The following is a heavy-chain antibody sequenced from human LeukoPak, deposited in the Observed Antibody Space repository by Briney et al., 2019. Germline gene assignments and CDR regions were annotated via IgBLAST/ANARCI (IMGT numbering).Heavy chain of an antibody. V-gene: IGHV4-59*01. D-gene: IGHD2/OR15-2a*01. J-gene: IGHJ3*02. CDR3: ARKNDFDI. Sequence: SETLSLTCTVSGGSITSDHWNWIRHPPGKGLEWIGCIYYSGSTYYNPSLKSRVTISVDMSKNQFSLRLTSVTAADTAVYYCARKNDFDIWGQGTLVTVSS. CDR1: GGSITSDH. CDR2: IYYSGST.